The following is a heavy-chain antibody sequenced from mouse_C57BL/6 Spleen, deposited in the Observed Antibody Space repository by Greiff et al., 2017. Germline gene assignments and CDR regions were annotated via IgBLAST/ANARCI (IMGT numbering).Heavy chain of an antibody. Sequence: DVMLVESGGGLVKPGGSLKLSCAASGFTFSDYGMHWVRQAPEKGLEWVAYISSGSSTIYYADTVKGRFTISRDNAKNTLFLQMTSLRAEDTAMYYCARDYYGSSGYFGYGGQGTTLPVPS. D-gene: IGHD1-1*01. CDR2: ISSGSSTI. CDR1: GFTFSDYG. J-gene: IGHJ2*01. V-gene: IGHV5-17*01. CDR3: ARDYYGSSGYFGY.